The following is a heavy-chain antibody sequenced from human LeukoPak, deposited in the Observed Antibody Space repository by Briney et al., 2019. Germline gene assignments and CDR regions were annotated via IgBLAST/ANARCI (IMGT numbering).Heavy chain of an antibody. CDR1: GGSISSYY. J-gene: IGHJ4*02. V-gene: IGHV4-4*07. CDR3: ARALGDSSGYYYYYFDY. CDR2: INTSGST. D-gene: IGHD3-22*01. Sequence: PSETLSLTCTVSGGSISSYYWSWIRQPAGKGLEWIGRINTSGSTNYNPSLKSRVTMSVDTSKNQFSLKLSSVTAADTAVYYCARALGDSSGYYYYYFDYWGQGTLVTVSS.